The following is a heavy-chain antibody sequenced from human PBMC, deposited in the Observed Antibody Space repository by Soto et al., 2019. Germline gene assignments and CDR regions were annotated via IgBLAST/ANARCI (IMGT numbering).Heavy chain of an antibody. CDR2: IIPIFGTA. D-gene: IGHD3-3*01. Sequence: SVKVSCKASGGTFSSYAIRWVRQAPGQGLEWMGGIIPIFGTANYDQKLQGRVTINADKSTSTAYMEMRSRRSEDTAVYYCARPYYDFWSGSVPDYYYGMDVWGQGTTVTVSS. J-gene: IGHJ6*02. CDR1: GGTFSSYA. CDR3: ARPYYDFWSGSVPDYYYGMDV. V-gene: IGHV1-69*06.